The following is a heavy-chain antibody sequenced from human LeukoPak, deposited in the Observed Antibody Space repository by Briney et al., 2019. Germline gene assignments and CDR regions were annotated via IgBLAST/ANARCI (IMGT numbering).Heavy chain of an antibody. CDR2: ISYDGSNK. V-gene: IGHV3-30*07. Sequence: GRSLRLSCAASGFTFSSYAMHWVRQAPGKGLEWVAVISYDGSNKYYADSVKGRFTISRDNSKNTLYLQMNSLRAEDTAVYYCARDEPLGYCSSTSCQRGGDYWGQGTLVTVSS. J-gene: IGHJ4*02. D-gene: IGHD2-2*01. CDR3: ARDEPLGYCSSTSCQRGGDY. CDR1: GFTFSSYA.